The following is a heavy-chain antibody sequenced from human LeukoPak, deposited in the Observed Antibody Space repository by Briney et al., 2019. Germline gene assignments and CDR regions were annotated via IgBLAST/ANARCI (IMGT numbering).Heavy chain of an antibody. Sequence: SETLSLTCTVSGGSISSYYWSWIRQPPGKGLEWIGYIYYSGSTNYNPSLKSRVTISVDTSKNQFSLKLTSVTAADTAVYYCARRRYIRGPDVVNPFDYWGQGTLVTVSS. D-gene: IGHD1-1*01. CDR3: ARRRYIRGPDVVNPFDY. CDR2: IYYSGST. J-gene: IGHJ4*02. CDR1: GGSISSYY. V-gene: IGHV4-59*08.